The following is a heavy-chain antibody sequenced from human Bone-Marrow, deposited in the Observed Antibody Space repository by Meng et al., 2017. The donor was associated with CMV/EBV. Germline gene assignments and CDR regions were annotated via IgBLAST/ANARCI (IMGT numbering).Heavy chain of an antibody. CDR1: GGSISSSSYY. CDR3: ARDRIVGATLDY. D-gene: IGHD1-26*01. CDR2: IYYSGST. Sequence: SETLSLTCTVSGGSISSSSYYWGWIRQPPGKGLEWIGSIYYSGSTYYNPSLKSRVTISVDTSKNQFSLKLSSVTAADTAVYYCARDRIVGATLDYWGQGPLVTVYS. J-gene: IGHJ4*02. V-gene: IGHV4-39*07.